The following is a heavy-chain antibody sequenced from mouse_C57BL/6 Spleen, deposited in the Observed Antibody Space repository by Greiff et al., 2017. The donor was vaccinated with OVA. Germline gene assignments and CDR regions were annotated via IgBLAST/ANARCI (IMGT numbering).Heavy chain of an antibody. J-gene: IGHJ2*01. Sequence: DVKLVESGGGLVKPGGSLKLSCAASGFTFSDYGMHWVRQAPEKGLEWVAYISSGSSTIYYADTVKGRFTISRDNAKNTLFLQMTSLRSEDTAMYYCARGASIKGTNYFDYWGQGTTLTVSS. CDR2: ISSGSSTI. CDR1: GFTFSDYG. V-gene: IGHV5-17*01. D-gene: IGHD2-13*01. CDR3: ARGASIKGTNYFDY.